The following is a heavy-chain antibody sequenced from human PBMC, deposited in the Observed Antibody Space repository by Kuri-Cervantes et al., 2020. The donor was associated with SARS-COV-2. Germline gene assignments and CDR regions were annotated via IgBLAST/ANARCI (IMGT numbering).Heavy chain of an antibody. CDR2: INHSGST. V-gene: IGHV4-34*01. CDR1: GGSFSGYY. CDR3: ARAATAMVLFDY. J-gene: IGHJ4*02. D-gene: IGHD5-18*01. Sequence: SETLSLTCAVYGGSFSGYYWSWIRQPPGKGLEWIGEINHSGSTNYNPSLKSRVTISVDTSKNQFSLKLSSVTAADTALYYCARAATAMVLFDYWGQGTLVTVSS.